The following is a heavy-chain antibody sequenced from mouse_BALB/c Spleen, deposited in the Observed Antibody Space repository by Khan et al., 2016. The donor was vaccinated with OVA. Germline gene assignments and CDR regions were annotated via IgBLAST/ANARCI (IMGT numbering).Heavy chain of an antibody. CDR2: ISYSGST. J-gene: IGHJ4*01. V-gene: IGHV3-8*02. CDR1: GDSITSGY. CDR3: VRYAMDY. Sequence: EVQLQESGPSLVKPSQTLSLTCSVTGDSITSGYWNWIRKFPGKKLEYMGYISYSGSTYYNQSLKSRISITREKSKYQYYLQLNSVTTEDTATYYCVRYAMDYWGQGTSVTVSS.